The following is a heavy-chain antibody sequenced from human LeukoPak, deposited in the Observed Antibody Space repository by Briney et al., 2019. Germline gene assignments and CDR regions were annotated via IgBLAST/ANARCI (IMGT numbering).Heavy chain of an antibody. CDR2: IIPIFGTA. D-gene: IGHD2-21*02. CDR3: ASSYCGGGCYFFGVNWFDP. V-gene: IGHV1-69*13. CDR1: GGTFSSYA. Sequence: ASVKVSCKASGGTFSSYAISWVRQAPGQGLEWMGGIIPIFGTANYAQKFQGRVTITADESTSTAYMELSSLRSEDTAVYYRASSYCGGGCYFFGVNWFDPWGQGSLVTVSS. J-gene: IGHJ5*02.